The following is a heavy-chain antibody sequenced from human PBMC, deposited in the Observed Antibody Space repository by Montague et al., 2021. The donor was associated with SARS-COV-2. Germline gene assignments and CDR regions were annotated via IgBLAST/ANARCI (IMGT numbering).Heavy chain of an antibody. J-gene: IGHJ4*02. V-gene: IGHV4-61*01. D-gene: IGHD3-9*01. CDR1: GGSVISDTYF. CDR3: ARAANILSSFYNHPFEY. Sequence: SETLSLTCTVSGGSVISDTYFWSWIRQPPGKALDGYAYIYDSDTTNTPPSFWSRLSMSSDRSKNPCSLKLTSVTPADTAVWYLARAANILSSFYNHPFEYWGQGILVTVSS. CDR2: IYDSDTT.